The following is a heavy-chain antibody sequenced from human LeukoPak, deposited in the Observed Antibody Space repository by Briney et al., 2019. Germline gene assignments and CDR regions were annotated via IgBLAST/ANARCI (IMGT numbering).Heavy chain of an antibody. Sequence: SETLSLTCTVSGGSISGSSYYWGWIRQPPGKGLEWIGSIYYSGSTYYNTSLKSRVTIYVETSKNQFYLKLSSVTAADTAVYYCASGGTCSAVCLGNYWGQGTPVTASS. CDR2: IYYSGST. D-gene: IGHD2-15*01. V-gene: IGHV4-39*01. CDR1: GGSISGSSYY. J-gene: IGHJ4*02. CDR3: ASGGTCSAVCLGNY.